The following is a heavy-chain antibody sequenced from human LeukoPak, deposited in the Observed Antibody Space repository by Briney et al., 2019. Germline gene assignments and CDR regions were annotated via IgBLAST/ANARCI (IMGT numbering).Heavy chain of an antibody. D-gene: IGHD1-7*01. Sequence: PGGSLRLSCAASGFTFSSYGMHWVRQAPGKGLQWVTFIRYDGSLKYYTDSVKGRFTISRDNSKNTVYLQMNSLRTEDTAVYYCAKDLTGTTGTFDYWGQGTLVTVSS. CDR3: AKDLTGTTGTFDY. CDR2: IRYDGSLK. J-gene: IGHJ4*02. CDR1: GFTFSSYG. V-gene: IGHV3-30*02.